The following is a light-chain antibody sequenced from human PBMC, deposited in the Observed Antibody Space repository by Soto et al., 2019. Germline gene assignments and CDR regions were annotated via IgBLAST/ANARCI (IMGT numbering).Light chain of an antibody. CDR3: CSYASSSTYV. CDR1: SSDVGGYNF. CDR2: EVT. V-gene: IGLV2-8*01. J-gene: IGLJ1*01. Sequence: QSALTQPPSASGSPRQSVTISCTGTSSDVGGYNFVSWYQQHPGKAPKFMIYEVTKRPSGVPDRFSGSKSGNTASLTVSGLQAEDEADYHCCSYASSSTYVFGTGTKLTVL.